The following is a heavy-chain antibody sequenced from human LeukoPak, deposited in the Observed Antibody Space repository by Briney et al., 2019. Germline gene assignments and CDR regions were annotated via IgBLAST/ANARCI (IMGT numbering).Heavy chain of an antibody. V-gene: IGHV5-10-1*04. CDR2: IDPSDSYT. Sequence: GESLKISCKGSGYSFTSYWISWVRQMPGKGLEWMGRIDPSDSYTNYSPSFQGQVTISADKSIGTAYLQWSSLKASDAAMYYCARPASGVERVAISYFDYWGQGTLVTVSS. J-gene: IGHJ4*02. D-gene: IGHD2-2*01. CDR3: ARPASGVERVAISYFDY. CDR1: GYSFTSYW.